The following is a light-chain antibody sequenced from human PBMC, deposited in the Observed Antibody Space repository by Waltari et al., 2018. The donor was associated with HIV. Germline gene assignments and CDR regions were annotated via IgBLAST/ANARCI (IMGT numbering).Light chain of an antibody. CDR3: GTWDSSLGAGLKV. J-gene: IGLJ3*02. Sequence: QSELTQPPSVSAAPGQKVTISCSGTSSNIGDNYVSWYQQFPGTAPKLLIYENDKRPSGIPDRFSASKSGTSATLGITGLQSGDEADYYCGTWDSSLGAGLKVFGGGTKLTVL. V-gene: IGLV1-51*01. CDR2: END. CDR1: SSNIGDNY.